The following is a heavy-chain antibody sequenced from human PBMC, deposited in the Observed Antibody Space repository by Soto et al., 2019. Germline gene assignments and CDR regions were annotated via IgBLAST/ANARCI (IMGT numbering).Heavy chain of an antibody. CDR1: GGSISSSSYY. J-gene: IGHJ4*02. Sequence: SETLSLTCTVSGGSISSSSYYWCWIRQPPGKGLEWIGSIYYSGSTYYNPSLKSRVTISVDTSKNQFSLKLSSVTAADTAVYYCARLLRQWLVRNYFDYWGQGTLVTVSS. CDR2: IYYSGST. CDR3: ARLLRQWLVRNYFDY. D-gene: IGHD6-19*01. V-gene: IGHV4-39*01.